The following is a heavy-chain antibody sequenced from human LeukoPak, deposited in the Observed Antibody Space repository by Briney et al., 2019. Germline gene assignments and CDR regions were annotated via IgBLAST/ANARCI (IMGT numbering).Heavy chain of an antibody. CDR2: ISYDGNKK. CDR3: ASAHSGYYYYYGMDV. V-gene: IGHV3-30*03. D-gene: IGHD1-26*01. Sequence: QSGGSLRLSCAASGFTFSNYGIHWVRQAPGRGLEWVAVISYDGNKKYYADSVKGRFTISRDNSKNTLYLQMNTLRAEDTAVYYCASAHSGYYYYYGMDVWGQGTTVTVSS. J-gene: IGHJ6*02. CDR1: GFTFSNYG.